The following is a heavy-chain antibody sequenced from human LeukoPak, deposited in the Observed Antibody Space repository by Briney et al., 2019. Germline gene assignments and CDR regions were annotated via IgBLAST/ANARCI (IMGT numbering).Heavy chain of an antibody. CDR3: ARDFPAGYSGFDYFDY. CDR1: GGTFSSYA. D-gene: IGHD5-12*01. Sequence: ASVKVSCKASGGTFSSYAISWVRQAPGQGLEWMGRIIPIFGTANYAQKFQGRVTITTDESTSTASMELSSLRSEDTAVYYCARDFPAGYSGFDYFDYWGQGTLVTVSS. V-gene: IGHV1-69*05. J-gene: IGHJ4*02. CDR2: IIPIFGTA.